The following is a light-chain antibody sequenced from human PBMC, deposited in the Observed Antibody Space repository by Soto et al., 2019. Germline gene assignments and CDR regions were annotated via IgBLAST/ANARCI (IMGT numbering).Light chain of an antibody. CDR2: GAS. J-gene: IGKJ1*01. CDR1: QSVNSIY. V-gene: IGKV3-20*01. Sequence: EIVLTQSPGTLSLSPGERATLSCRASQSVNSIYLAWYQQKPGQPPRLLIYGASSRPTGIPDRFSGSGSGTAFTLTISRREPEDFAVYYCQQLGSSQWTVGQGTKVESK. CDR3: QQLGSSQWT.